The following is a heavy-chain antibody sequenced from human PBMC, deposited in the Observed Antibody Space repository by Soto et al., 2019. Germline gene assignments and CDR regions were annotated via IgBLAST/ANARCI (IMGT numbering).Heavy chain of an antibody. Sequence: QVQLVQSGAEVKKPGSSVKVSCKASGDTISTHGISWVRQAPGQGLEWMGGTIPIIGTTDYAEKFQGRVTITADESTTTSYMELSSLRPDDTAVYYCAAGASSDTGDHWGQGTLVTVSS. CDR1: GDTISTHG. J-gene: IGHJ4*02. D-gene: IGHD5-18*01. CDR3: AAGASSDTGDH. CDR2: TIPIIGTT. V-gene: IGHV1-69*01.